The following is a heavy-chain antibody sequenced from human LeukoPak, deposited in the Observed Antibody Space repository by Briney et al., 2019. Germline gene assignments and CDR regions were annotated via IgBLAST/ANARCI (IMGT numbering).Heavy chain of an antibody. Sequence: GGSLRLSCAASGFTFSSYNMHWVRQAPGKGLEWVSSIGRSSNYIHYADSLKGRFTISRDYAKNSLYLQMNSLKAEDTAVYYCARGELGDCTGGSCYFDYWGQGTLVTVSS. J-gene: IGHJ4*02. D-gene: IGHD2-15*01. V-gene: IGHV3-21*01. CDR1: GFTFSSYN. CDR2: IGRSSNYI. CDR3: ARGELGDCTGGSCYFDY.